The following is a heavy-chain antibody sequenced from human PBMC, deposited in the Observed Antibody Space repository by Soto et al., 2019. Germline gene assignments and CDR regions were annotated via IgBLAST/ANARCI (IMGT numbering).Heavy chain of an antibody. CDR3: ASGSFWSGYYDAFDI. D-gene: IGHD3-3*01. V-gene: IGHV4-59*01. J-gene: IGHJ3*02. Sequence: SETLSLTCTVSGGSISSYYWSWIRQPPGKGLEWIGYIYYSGSTNYNPSLKSRVTISVDTPKNQFSLKLSSVTAADTAVYYCASGSFWSGYYDAFDIWGQGTMVTVSS. CDR2: IYYSGST. CDR1: GGSISSYY.